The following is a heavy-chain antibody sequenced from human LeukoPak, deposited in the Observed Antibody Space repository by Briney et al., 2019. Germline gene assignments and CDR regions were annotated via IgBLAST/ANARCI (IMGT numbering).Heavy chain of an antibody. D-gene: IGHD3-3*01. J-gene: IGHJ5*02. V-gene: IGHV4-59*01. CDR1: GGSISSYY. CDR2: IYYSGST. CDR3: ARERFWSGSRWYWFDP. Sequence: SETLSLTCTVSGGSISSYYWGWIRQPPGKGLEWIGYIYYSGSTNYNPSLKSRVTISVDTSKNQFSLKLSSVTAADTAVYYCARERFWSGSRWYWFDPWGQGTLVTVSS.